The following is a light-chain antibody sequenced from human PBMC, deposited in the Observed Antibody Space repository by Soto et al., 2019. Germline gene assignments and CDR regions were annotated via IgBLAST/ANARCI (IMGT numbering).Light chain of an antibody. J-gene: IGLJ1*01. CDR3: ASYAGSITV. CDR2: EVT. CDR1: SSDVGGYNF. Sequence: QSALTQPPSASGSPGQSVTISCTGTSSDVGGYNFVSWYQLHPGKAPKLVIYEVTKRPSGVPDRFSGSKSGNTASLTVSGLQAEDEADYYCASYAGSITVFGTGTKLTVL. V-gene: IGLV2-8*01.